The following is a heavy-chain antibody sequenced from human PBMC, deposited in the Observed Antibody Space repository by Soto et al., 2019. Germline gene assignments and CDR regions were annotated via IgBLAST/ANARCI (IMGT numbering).Heavy chain of an antibody. CDR2: LYTRGTT. Sequence: KPSETLSLTCIVSGASISNFYWSWIRQSAGKGLEWIGRLYTRGTTDYNPSLKSRVTMSIDTSKNRVSLSLTSVTAADTAVHYCAKGGTYYFDSWGQGIVVTVSS. CDR3: AKGGTYYFDS. CDR1: GASISNFY. J-gene: IGHJ4*02. D-gene: IGHD3-16*01. V-gene: IGHV4-4*07.